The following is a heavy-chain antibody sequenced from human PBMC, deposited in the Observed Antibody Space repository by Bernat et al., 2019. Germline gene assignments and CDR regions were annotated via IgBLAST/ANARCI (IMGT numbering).Heavy chain of an antibody. CDR1: GFTFTSSA. J-gene: IGHJ3*02. V-gene: IGHV1-58*01. Sequence: QMQLAQSGPEVKKPGTSVKVSCKASGFTFTSSAVQWVRQARGQRLEWIGWIVVGSGNTNYAQKFQERVTITRDMSTSTAYMELSSLRSEDTAVYYCAADGSSWRAFDIWGQGTMVTVSS. CDR2: IVVGSGNT. D-gene: IGHD6-13*01. CDR3: AADGSSWRAFDI.